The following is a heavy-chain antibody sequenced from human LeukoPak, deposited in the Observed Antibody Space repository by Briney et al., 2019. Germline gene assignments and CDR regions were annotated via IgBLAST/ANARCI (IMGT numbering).Heavy chain of an antibody. D-gene: IGHD2-2*01. V-gene: IGHV4-34*01. CDR2: INARGDT. Sequence: SETLSLTCAVYGLSFNDYYWNWVRQPPGKGLEWIGEINARGDTNYNPSLKSRVTISVDSSNNPFSLTLTSMIAADTAIYYCARGQVPAARGYNWFDLWGQGTLVTVSS. CDR1: GLSFNDYY. CDR3: ARGQVPAARGYNWFDL. J-gene: IGHJ5*02.